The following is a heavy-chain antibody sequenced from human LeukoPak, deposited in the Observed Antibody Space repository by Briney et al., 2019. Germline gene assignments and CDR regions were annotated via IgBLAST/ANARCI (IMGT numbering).Heavy chain of an antibody. V-gene: IGHV4-39*07. CDR3: AREDGGVGANAFDI. J-gene: IGHJ3*02. CDR2: IYHSGST. D-gene: IGHD1-26*01. Sequence: PSETLSLTCSVSGGLTGSGTYYWGWIRQPPGKGLEWIGYIYHSGSTYYNPSLKSRVTISVDTSKNQFSLKLSSVTAADTAVYYCAREDGGVGANAFDIWGQGTMVTVSS. CDR1: GGLTGSGTYY.